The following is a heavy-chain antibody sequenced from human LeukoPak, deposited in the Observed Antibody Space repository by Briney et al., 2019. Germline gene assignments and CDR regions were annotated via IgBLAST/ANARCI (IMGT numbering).Heavy chain of an antibody. D-gene: IGHD6-19*01. CDR3: AKDSYSSGWPLYYYYGMDV. CDR2: ISYDGSNK. V-gene: IGHV3-30*18. CDR1: GFIFSSHA. J-gene: IGHJ6*02. Sequence: GGSLRLSCAASGFIFSSHAMHWVRQAPGKGLEWVAVISYDGSNKYYADSVKGRFTISRDNSKNTLYLQMNSLRAEDTAVYYCAKDSYSSGWPLYYYYGMDVWGQGTTVTVSS.